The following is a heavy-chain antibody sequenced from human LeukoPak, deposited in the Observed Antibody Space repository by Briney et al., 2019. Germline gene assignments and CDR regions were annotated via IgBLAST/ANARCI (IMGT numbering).Heavy chain of an antibody. D-gene: IGHD6-19*01. CDR2: ISYDGSNK. V-gene: IGHV3-30*18. CDR3: AKLIAVARYFDY. CDR1: GFTFSSYG. J-gene: IGHJ4*02. Sequence: GGSLRLSCAASGFTFSSYGMHWVRQAPGKGLEWVAVISYDGSNKYYADSVKGRFTISRDNSKNTLYLQMNSLRAEDTAVYYCAKLIAVARYFDYWGQGTLVTVSS.